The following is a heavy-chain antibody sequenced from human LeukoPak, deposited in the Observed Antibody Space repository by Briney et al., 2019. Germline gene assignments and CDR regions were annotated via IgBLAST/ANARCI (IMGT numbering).Heavy chain of an antibody. Sequence: SSETLSLTCTVSGGSISSSSYYWGWIRQPPGKGLEWIGSIYYSGSTYYNPSLKRRVTISVDTSKNQFSLKLSAVTAADTAVYYCARLRRVTMVRGVIIFDYWGQGTLVTVSS. D-gene: IGHD3-10*01. V-gene: IGHV4-39*01. CDR1: GGSISSSSYY. CDR2: IYYSGST. J-gene: IGHJ4*02. CDR3: ARLRRVTMVRGVIIFDY.